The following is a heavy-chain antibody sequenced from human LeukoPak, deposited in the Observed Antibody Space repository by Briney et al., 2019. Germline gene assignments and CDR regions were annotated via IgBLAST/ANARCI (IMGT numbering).Heavy chain of an antibody. J-gene: IGHJ5*02. CDR1: GFTISSYA. D-gene: IGHD3-10*01. CDR2: IIVSGGST. V-gene: IGHV3-23*01. CDR3: ANDRFIPMVRGVTA. Sequence: GGSLRLSCAAAGFTISSYAMSWVRQAPGKGLEWLSAIIVSGGSTYYAYSAKGRFTIFSDNSKNTLYLQMNSMRAEDTAVYYCANDRFIPMVRGVTAWGQGTLVTVSS.